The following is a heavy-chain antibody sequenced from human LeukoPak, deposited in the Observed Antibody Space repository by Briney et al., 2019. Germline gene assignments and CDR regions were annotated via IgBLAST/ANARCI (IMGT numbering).Heavy chain of an antibody. Sequence: ASVKVSCKASGYTFTSYDINWVRQATGQGLEWMGWMNPNSGNTGYAQKFQGRVTMTRNTSISTAYMELRSLRSDDTAVYYCARDLGYCSSTSCLHYFDYWGQGTLVTVSS. V-gene: IGHV1-8*01. CDR1: GYTFTSYD. CDR2: MNPNSGNT. CDR3: ARDLGYCSSTSCLHYFDY. D-gene: IGHD2-2*01. J-gene: IGHJ4*02.